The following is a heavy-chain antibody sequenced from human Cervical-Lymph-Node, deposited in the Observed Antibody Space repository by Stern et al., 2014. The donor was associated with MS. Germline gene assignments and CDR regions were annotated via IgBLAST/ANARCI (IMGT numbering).Heavy chain of an antibody. CDR3: AIGIADYYYYGMDV. Sequence: QLQLQESGPGLVKPSQTLSLTCTVSGGSISSGSYYWSWIRQPAGKGLEWIGLIYTGGSTNSNPSLKSRAPISVDASKTRSSLKLSSVPAADTAVYYCAIGIADYYYYGMDVWGQGTTVTVSS. V-gene: IGHV4-61*02. CDR2: IYTGGST. J-gene: IGHJ6*02. D-gene: IGHD6-13*01. CDR1: GGSISSGSYY.